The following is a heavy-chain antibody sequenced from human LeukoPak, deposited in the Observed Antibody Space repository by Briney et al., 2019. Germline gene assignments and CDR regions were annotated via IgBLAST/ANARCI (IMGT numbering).Heavy chain of an antibody. CDR1: GGSFSGYY. Sequence: SETLSLTCAVYGGSFSGYYWSWIRQPPGKGLEWIGEINHSGSTNYNPSLKSRVTISVDTSKNQFSLKLSSVTAADTAVYYCARGGQLPSYYDFWSGYLLWGQGTLVTVTS. D-gene: IGHD3-3*01. CDR3: ARGGQLPSYYDFWSGYLL. J-gene: IGHJ4*02. V-gene: IGHV4-34*01. CDR2: INHSGST.